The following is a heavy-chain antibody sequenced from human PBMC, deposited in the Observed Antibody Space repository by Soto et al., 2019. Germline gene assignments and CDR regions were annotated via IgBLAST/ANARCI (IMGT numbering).Heavy chain of an antibody. CDR3: VFGGDAVSKYTWFDP. D-gene: IGHD3-10*01. V-gene: IGHV3-23*01. CDR2: ISGSGLST. CDR1: GFTFSPYA. J-gene: IGHJ5*02. Sequence: PGGSLRLSCAASGFTFSPYALSWVRQTPGKGLEWVSSISGSGLSTYYADSVKGRFTISRDNSKDTLYLQMNSLRAEDTAVYYCVFGGDAVSKYTWFDPWGQGTLVTVSS.